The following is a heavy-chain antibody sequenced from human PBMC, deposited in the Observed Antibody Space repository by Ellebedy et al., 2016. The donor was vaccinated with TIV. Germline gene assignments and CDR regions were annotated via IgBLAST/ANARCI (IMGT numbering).Heavy chain of an antibody. J-gene: IGHJ3*02. D-gene: IGHD5-24*01. CDR1: GYTFTGYY. CDR3: ARDGYSGAALDI. V-gene: IGHV1-2*02. Sequence: ASVKVSXXASGYTFTGYYMHWVRQAPGQGLEWMGWINPNSGGTNYAQKFQGRVTMTRDTSISTAYMELSRLRSDDTAVYYCARDGYSGAALDIWGRGTMVTVSS. CDR2: INPNSGGT.